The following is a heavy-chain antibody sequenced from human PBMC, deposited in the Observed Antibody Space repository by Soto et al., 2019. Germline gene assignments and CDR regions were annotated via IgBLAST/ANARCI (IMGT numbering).Heavy chain of an antibody. J-gene: IGHJ3*02. D-gene: IGHD5-18*01. Sequence: GGSLRLSCAASGFTFKTYGMHWVRQAPGKGLEWVAVISDDGSNKYNIASVEGRFTISRDNSKNTLSLQMNSLRDEDMAVYYCARGGGYSYGTNDAFDIWGQGTVVTVSS. CDR3: ARGGGYSYGTNDAFDI. CDR2: ISDDGSNK. V-gene: IGHV3-30*03. CDR1: GFTFKTYG.